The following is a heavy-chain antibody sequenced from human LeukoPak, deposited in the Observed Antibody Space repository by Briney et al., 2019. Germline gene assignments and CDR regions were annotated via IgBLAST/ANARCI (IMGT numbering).Heavy chain of an antibody. D-gene: IGHD3-16*01. CDR1: GYTFTSYY. J-gene: IGHJ6*03. CDR3: ALRKMSYYYMDV. CDR2: INPSGGST. Sequence: ASAKVSCKASGYTFTSYYMHWVRQAPGQGLEWMGIINPSGGSTSYAQKFQGRVTMTRDTSTSTVYMELSSLRSEDTAVYYCALRKMSYYYMDVWGKGTTVTISS. V-gene: IGHV1-46*01.